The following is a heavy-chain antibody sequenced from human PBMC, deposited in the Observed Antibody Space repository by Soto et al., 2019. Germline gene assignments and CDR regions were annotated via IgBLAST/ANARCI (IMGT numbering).Heavy chain of an antibody. V-gene: IGHV4-61*01. CDR3: ARGAMVRGVIVDY. CDR2: IYYSGRT. CDR1: GGSVSSGSYY. J-gene: IGHJ4*02. D-gene: IGHD3-10*01. Sequence: QVQLQESGPGLVKPSETLSLTCTVSGGSVSSGSYYWSWIRQPPGKGLEWIGYIYYSGRTNYNPSLRSRVTISVDTSKHQFSLKLSSVPAADTAGYYGARGAMVRGVIVDYWGQGTLVTVSS.